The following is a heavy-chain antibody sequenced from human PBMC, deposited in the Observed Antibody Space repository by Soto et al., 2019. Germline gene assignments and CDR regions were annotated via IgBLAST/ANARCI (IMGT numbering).Heavy chain of an antibody. Sequence: SETLSLTCTVSGGSISSSSYYWGWIRQPPGKGLEWIGSIYYSGSTYYNPSLKSRVTISVDTSKNQFSLKLSSVTAADTAVYYCARLYRFEVVAAPYYFDYWGQGTLVTVSS. V-gene: IGHV4-39*01. CDR1: GGSISSSSYY. CDR3: ARLYRFEVVAAPYYFDY. J-gene: IGHJ4*02. D-gene: IGHD2-15*01. CDR2: IYYSGST.